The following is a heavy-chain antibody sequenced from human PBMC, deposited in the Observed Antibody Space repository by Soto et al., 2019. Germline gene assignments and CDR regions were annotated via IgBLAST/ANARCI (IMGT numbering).Heavy chain of an antibody. CDR3: ATWHEREHAYDV. CDR1: GSTAGGKKY. V-gene: IGHV3-53*01. J-gene: IGHJ3*01. Sequence: ESGGGLMQPGESLRLPCPASGSTAGGKKYVPWFRQAQGKGLEWVSALYDVDGSFYSDSVKGRFTTSSDSSKTTVYLQMNDLRPADTAVYYCATWHEREHAYDVWGQGTTVTVSS. CDR2: LYDVDGS. D-gene: IGHD1-1*01.